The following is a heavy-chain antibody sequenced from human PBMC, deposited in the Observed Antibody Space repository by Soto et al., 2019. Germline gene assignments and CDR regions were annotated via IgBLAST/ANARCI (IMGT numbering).Heavy chain of an antibody. CDR1: DGSISTYY. CDR3: ARGGHDFWSGPFDY. V-gene: IGHV4-4*07. D-gene: IGHD3-3*01. J-gene: IGHJ4*02. CDR2: IDASGST. Sequence: WETLSLTCTVSDGSISTYYCNWIRQPAGKGLEWIGRIDASGSTDYDPSLKSQVTMSVDTSKNQFSLRLSSVTAADTAVYYCARGGHDFWSGPFDYWGQGAQVSVSS.